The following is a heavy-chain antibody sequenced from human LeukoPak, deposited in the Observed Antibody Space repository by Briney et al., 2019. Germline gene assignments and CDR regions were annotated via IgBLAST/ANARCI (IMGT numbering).Heavy chain of an antibody. CDR1: GYTFNTHY. CDR3: ARDTPSGYGIYRGSYYYYYMDV. Sequence: ASVKVSCKASGYTFNTHYMHWVRQAPGQGLEWMGMFNPTGRPRYAQKFQGRVSMTRDTSTSTVSMELSSLRSDDTAVYYCARDTPSGYGIYRGSYYYYYMDVWDKGTTVTVSS. D-gene: IGHD5-12*01. CDR2: FNPTGRP. J-gene: IGHJ6*03. V-gene: IGHV1-46*02.